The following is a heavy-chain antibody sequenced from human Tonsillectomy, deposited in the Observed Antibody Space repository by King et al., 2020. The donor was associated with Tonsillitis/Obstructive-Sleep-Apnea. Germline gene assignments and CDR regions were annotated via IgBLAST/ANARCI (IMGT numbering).Heavy chain of an antibody. V-gene: IGHV1-18*01. CDR2: ISAYNGNT. D-gene: IGHD1-26*01. J-gene: IGHJ6*03. CDR3: TRDRAGAHFYMDV. Sequence: QVQLVESGAEVKKPGASVKVSCKASGYSFTSYGISWVRQAPGQGLEWMGWISAYNGNTNYAQNLQGRVTMTTDTSTTTAYMEMRSLRSDDTAVYYCTRDRAGAHFYMDVWGTGTTVTVSS. CDR1: GYSFTSYG.